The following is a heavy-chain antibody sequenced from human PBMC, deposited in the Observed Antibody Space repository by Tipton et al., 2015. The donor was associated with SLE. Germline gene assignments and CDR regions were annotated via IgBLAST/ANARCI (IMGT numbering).Heavy chain of an antibody. Sequence: TLSLTCTVSGGSIFRSKNYWGWIRQSPGKGLEWIGNIFYSGTTYYNPSLKSRVTISVDTSTNQFSLELSSMTAADTAVYYCARLRYVHGSGSYYPDYWGQGTLVTVSS. V-gene: IGHV4-39*07. CDR2: IFYSGTT. CDR1: GGSIFRSKNY. J-gene: IGHJ4*02. CDR3: ARLRYVHGSGSYYPDY. D-gene: IGHD3-10*01.